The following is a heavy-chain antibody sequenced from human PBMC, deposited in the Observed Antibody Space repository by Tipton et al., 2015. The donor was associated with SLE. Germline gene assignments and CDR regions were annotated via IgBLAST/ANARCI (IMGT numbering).Heavy chain of an antibody. CDR3: ATLPGRYQLLGDDF. CDR2: MKQDASEI. D-gene: IGHD2-2*01. CDR1: GFMFSNYW. Sequence: SLRLSCAAPGFMFSNYWMSWVRQAPGKGMEWVANMKQDASEIYYVDSVKGRFTISRDNARNSLFLQMNSLRVEDTAVYYCATLPGRYQLLGDDFWGQGTLVTVSS. V-gene: IGHV3-7*01. J-gene: IGHJ4*02.